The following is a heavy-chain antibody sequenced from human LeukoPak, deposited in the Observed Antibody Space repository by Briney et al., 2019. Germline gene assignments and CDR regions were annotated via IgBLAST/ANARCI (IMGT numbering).Heavy chain of an antibody. V-gene: IGHV1-8*03. CDR2: MNPNSGNT. Sequence: ASVNVSCKASSYTFTNYGITWVRQAPGQGLEWMGWMNPNSGNTGYAQKFQGRVTITRNTSISTAYMELSSLRSEDTAVYYCARGRRYCSSTSCYTRFDYWGQGTLVTVSS. J-gene: IGHJ4*02. CDR1: SYTFTNYG. CDR3: ARGRRYCSSTSCYTRFDY. D-gene: IGHD2-2*02.